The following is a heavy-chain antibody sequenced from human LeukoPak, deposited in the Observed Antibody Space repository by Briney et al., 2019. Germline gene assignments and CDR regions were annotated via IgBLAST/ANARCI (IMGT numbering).Heavy chain of an antibody. CDR1: GFTLSIYA. V-gene: IGHV3-23*01. D-gene: IGHD4-11*01. CDR3: AKDRADYNTHWFDP. Sequence: GGALRLSCAASGFTLSIYAMSSVRQAPGKGLEWVSPISGSGGSTYYADSVKGRFTISRDNSKNTLYLQMNSLRAEDTAVYYCAKDRADYNTHWFDPWGQGTLVTVSS. CDR2: ISGSGGST. J-gene: IGHJ5*02.